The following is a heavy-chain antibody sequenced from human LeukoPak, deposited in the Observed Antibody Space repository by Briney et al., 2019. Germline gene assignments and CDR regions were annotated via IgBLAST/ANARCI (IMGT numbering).Heavy chain of an antibody. CDR3: ASQGRYFDY. J-gene: IGHJ4*02. CDR1: GGSIRSSSYY. V-gene: IGHV4-39*01. CDR2: IYYSGST. Sequence: SETLSLTCTVSGGSIRSSSYYWGWIRQPPGKGLEWIGSIYYSGSTYYNPSLKSRVTISVDTSKNQFSLKLSSVTAADTAVYYCASQGRYFDYWGQGTLVTVSS.